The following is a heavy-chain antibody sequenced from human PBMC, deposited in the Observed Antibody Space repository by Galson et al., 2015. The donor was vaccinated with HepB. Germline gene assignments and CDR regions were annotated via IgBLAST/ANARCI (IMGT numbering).Heavy chain of an antibody. Sequence: LRLSCAASGFSIRNSWVIWIRQAPGKGLEWVGRFKSVPDGGTADYAAPVKGRFTISRDDSKNTVYLQMNSLETEDTALYYCTTGPNYWAGFTDRGQGTLVTVSP. CDR2: FKSVPDGGTA. D-gene: IGHD1-7*01. J-gene: IGHJ4*02. CDR1: GFSIRNSW. V-gene: IGHV3-15*01. CDR3: TTGPNYWAGFTD.